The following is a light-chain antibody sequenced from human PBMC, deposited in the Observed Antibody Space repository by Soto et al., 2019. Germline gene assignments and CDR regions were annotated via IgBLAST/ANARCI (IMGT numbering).Light chain of an antibody. J-gene: IGKJ4*01. CDR3: QQYGSTPLT. CDR1: QSVRNNY. CDR2: DVS. V-gene: IGKV3-20*01. Sequence: EIVLTQSPGTLSLSPGERATLSCRASQSVRNNYLVWYQQRPGQPPRFLMYDVSTRAAGIPDRFSGSGSGTDFTLTISRLEPVDFAVYYCQQYGSTPLTFGGGTKVEIE.